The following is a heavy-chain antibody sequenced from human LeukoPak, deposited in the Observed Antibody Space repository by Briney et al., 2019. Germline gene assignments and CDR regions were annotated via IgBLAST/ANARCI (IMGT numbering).Heavy chain of an antibody. CDR1: GGSVSSVDNY. Sequence: SETLSLTCAVSGGSVSSVDNYWTWMRQPPGKGLECIGYVSYSGGTRYSPSLQTRVTISADTSKNQVSLKLNSVTAADTAIYYCARMRYSSGCFDYWGQGTPVSVSS. V-gene: IGHV4-61*08. D-gene: IGHD6-19*01. CDR3: ARMRYSSGCFDY. CDR2: VSYSGGT. J-gene: IGHJ4*02.